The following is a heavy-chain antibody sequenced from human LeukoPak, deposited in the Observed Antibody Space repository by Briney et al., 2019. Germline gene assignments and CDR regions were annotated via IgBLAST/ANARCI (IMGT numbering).Heavy chain of an antibody. Sequence: GGSLRLSCAASGFTVSNNFMSWVRQAPGRGLEYVSIIYSGGITYYADSVKGRFTISRDNSKNTVYLQMNSLRTEDTAVYYCASYPSLFNYWGQGTLVTVSS. CDR2: IYSGGIT. J-gene: IGHJ4*02. V-gene: IGHV3-53*01. D-gene: IGHD2/OR15-2a*01. CDR1: GFTVSNNF. CDR3: ASYPSLFNY.